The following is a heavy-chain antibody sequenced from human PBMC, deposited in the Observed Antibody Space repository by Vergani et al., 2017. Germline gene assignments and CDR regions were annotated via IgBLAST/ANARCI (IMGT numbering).Heavy chain of an antibody. D-gene: IGHD3-10*01. Sequence: QVQLQESGPGLVKPSQTLSLSCAVYGGSFSGYYWSWIRQPPGKGLEWIGEINHSGSTNYNPSLKSRVTISVDTSKNQFSLKLSSVTAADTAVYYCARAGAPGKRLWFGGRWVDYWGQGTLVTVSS. J-gene: IGHJ4*02. CDR1: GGSFSGYY. CDR2: INHSGST. CDR3: ARAGAPGKRLWFGGRWVDY. V-gene: IGHV4-34*09.